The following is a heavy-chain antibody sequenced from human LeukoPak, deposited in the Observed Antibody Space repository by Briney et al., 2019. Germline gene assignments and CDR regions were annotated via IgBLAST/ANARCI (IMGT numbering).Heavy chain of an antibody. CDR3: AKAPVTTCSGAYCYPFDY. Sequence: PGGSLRLSCAASGFNFGSYAMSWVRQGPGKGLEWVSAISVSGNTYHADSVKGRFTISRDSSKNTLYLQMNSLRAGDAAVYYCAKAPVTTCSGAYCYPFDYWSQGTLVTVSS. D-gene: IGHD2-15*01. CDR1: GFNFGSYA. V-gene: IGHV3-23*01. J-gene: IGHJ4*02. CDR2: ISVSGNT.